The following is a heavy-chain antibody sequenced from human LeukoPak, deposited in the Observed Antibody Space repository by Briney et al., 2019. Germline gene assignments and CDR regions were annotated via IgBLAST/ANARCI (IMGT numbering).Heavy chain of an antibody. Sequence: GGSLRLSCAASGFTFSSYGMHWVRQAPGKGLEWVAFIRYDGSNKYYADSVKGRFTISRDNSKNTLYLQVNSLRAEDTAVYYCARGERGLVVIWLSHWGQGTVVSVSS. V-gene: IGHV3-30*02. CDR3: ARGERGLVVIWLSH. CDR2: IRYDGSNK. CDR1: GFTFSSYG. J-gene: IGHJ4*02. D-gene: IGHD3-22*01.